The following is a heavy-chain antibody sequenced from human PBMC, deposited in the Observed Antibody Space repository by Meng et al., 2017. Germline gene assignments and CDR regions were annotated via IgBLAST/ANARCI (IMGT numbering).Heavy chain of an antibody. V-gene: IGHV3-15*01. CDR3: ATGAAAADH. D-gene: IGHD6-13*01. CDR2: IKRNRDGGTI. J-gene: IGHJ4*02. CDR1: GLRFTDAW. Sequence: RGGSGGGLVRPGGSLRLSCVASGLRFTDAWMSWVRQAPGKGLEWVGRIKRNRDGGTIDYAARVKGRFTISRDESKNTLYLQMDSLITEDTAVYFCATGAAAADHWGQGTLVTISS.